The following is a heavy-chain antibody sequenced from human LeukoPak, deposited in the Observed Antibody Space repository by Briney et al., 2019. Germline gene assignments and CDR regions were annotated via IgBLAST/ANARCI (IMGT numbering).Heavy chain of an antibody. CDR1: GFTFDDYA. CDR2: ISWNSGSI. Sequence: GRSLRLSCAASGFTFDDYAMHLVRQAPGEGLEGVSGISWNSGSIGYADSVKGQFTISRDNAKNSLYVQMNSLRAEDMALYYWAKDWGGGSGLDYWGQGTLVTVSS. J-gene: IGHJ4*02. D-gene: IGHD6-19*01. CDR3: AKDWGGGSGLDY. V-gene: IGHV3-9*03.